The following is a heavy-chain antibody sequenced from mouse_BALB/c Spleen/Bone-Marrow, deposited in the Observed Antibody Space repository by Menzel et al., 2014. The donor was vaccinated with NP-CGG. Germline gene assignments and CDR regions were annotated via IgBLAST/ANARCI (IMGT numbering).Heavy chain of an antibody. Sequence: QLQQSGPELVKPGASVKISCKASGYTFTDYYINWVKQKPGQGLEWIGRIYPRNNNTKYNERFKDKATLTVDTPSSTAYMQLSSLTSEDTAVYFCARGITTATFAYWGQGTLVTVSA. J-gene: IGHJ3*01. CDR1: GYTFTDYY. D-gene: IGHD1-2*01. V-gene: IGHV1-84*02. CDR2: IYPRNNNT. CDR3: ARGITTATFAY.